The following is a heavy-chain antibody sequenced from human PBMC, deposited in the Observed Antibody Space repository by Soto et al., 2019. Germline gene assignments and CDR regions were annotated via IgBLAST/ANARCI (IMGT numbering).Heavy chain of an antibody. CDR3: TTSYGSGSYYYYYGMDV. CDR1: GFTFSNAW. V-gene: IGHV3-15*01. CDR2: IKSKTDGGTT. D-gene: IGHD3-10*01. Sequence: PGGSLRLSCAASGFTFSNAWMSWVRQAPGKGLEWVGRIKSKTDGGTTDYAAPMKGRFTISRDDSKNTLYLQMNSLKTEDTAVYYCTTSYGSGSYYYYYGMDVWGQGTTVTVSS. J-gene: IGHJ6*02.